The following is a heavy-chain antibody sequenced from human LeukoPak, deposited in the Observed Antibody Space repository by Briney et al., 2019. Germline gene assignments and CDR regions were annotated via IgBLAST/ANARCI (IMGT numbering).Heavy chain of an antibody. J-gene: IGHJ4*02. D-gene: IGHD3-22*01. CDR2: IHTSGST. CDR3: ARGGEDYYDSSGYLFDY. Sequence: SETLSLTCTVSGASISSGSYYWSWIRQPAGTGLEWIGRIHTSGSTDYNPSLKSRVTISVDTSKNQFSMKLSSVTAADTAVYYCARGGEDYYDSSGYLFDYWGQGTLVTVSS. V-gene: IGHV4-61*02. CDR1: GASISSGSYY.